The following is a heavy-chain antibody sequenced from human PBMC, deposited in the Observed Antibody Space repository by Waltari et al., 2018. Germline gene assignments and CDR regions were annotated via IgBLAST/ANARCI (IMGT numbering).Heavy chain of an antibody. CDR3: ARGGRYYDSSGYSNLDY. J-gene: IGHJ4*02. CDR1: GGTFSSYA. V-gene: IGHV1-69*08. Sequence: QVQLVQSGAEVKKPGSSVKVSCKASGGTFSSYAISWVRQAPGQGLEWMGRIIPIFGTANYAQKFQGRVTITADKSTSTAYMELSSLRSEDTAVYYCARGGRYYDSSGYSNLDYWGQGTLVTVSS. CDR2: IIPIFGTA. D-gene: IGHD3-22*01.